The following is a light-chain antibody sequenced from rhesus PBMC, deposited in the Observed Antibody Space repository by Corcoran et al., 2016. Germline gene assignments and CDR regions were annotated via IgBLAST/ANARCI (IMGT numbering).Light chain of an antibody. J-gene: IGKJ2*01. CDR2: GAS. CDR3: QQGYNTPYS. Sequence: DIQMTQPPSSLSASVADKVTITCRATQGISSWLAWYQQKPGKAPKLLIYGASSLQSGVPSRFSGSGSGTAYTITISSLNSEDFATYFYQQGYNTPYSFGQGTKIEI. CDR1: QGISSW. V-gene: IGKV1-18*01.